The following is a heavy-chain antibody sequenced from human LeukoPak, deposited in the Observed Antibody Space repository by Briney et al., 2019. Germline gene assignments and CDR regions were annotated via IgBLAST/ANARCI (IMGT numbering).Heavy chain of an antibody. J-gene: IGHJ5*02. CDR2: VSPVNGNT. V-gene: IGHV1-18*01. CDR3: ATDHFNRFDL. Sequence: ASVKVSCKASGYTFMNYGISWVRLVPGQGPEWVGWVSPVNGNTNYPQKFQGRVTMTTDTFTTTAYMEVRSLRSDDTAVYYCATDHFNRFDLWGQGTLVTVS. CDR1: GYTFMNYG. D-gene: IGHD2/OR15-2a*01.